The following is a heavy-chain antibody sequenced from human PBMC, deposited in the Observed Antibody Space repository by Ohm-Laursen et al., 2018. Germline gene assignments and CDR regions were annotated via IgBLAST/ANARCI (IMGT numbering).Heavy chain of an antibody. CDR3: ARRANSAFPYYLDY. V-gene: IGHV4-59*08. J-gene: IGHJ4*02. CDR2: IHNSGST. D-gene: IGHD1-26*01. CDR1: GGSISSYY. Sequence: SDTLSLTCTVSGGSISSYYWSWVRQPPGKGLEWIGYIHNSGSTSYNPSLKSRVTIATDTSKNQLSLKLSSVTAADTAVYYCARRANSAFPYYLDYWGQGTLVTVSS.